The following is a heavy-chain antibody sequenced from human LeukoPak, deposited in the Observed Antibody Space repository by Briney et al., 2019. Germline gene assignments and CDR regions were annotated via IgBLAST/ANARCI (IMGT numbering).Heavy chain of an antibody. V-gene: IGHV4-39*01. D-gene: IGHD6-19*01. CDR2: FYYRGNT. CDR3: ARYVKQWLVLSALDS. CDR1: GGSINSSTYC. J-gene: IGHJ4*02. Sequence: SETLPLTCTVSGGSINSSTYCWGWLRQPPGKGLEWIGSFYYRGNTYYSPSLKSRVTISVDTSKNQFSLKLSSVTAADTAVYYCARYVKQWLVLSALDSWGQGTLVTVSS.